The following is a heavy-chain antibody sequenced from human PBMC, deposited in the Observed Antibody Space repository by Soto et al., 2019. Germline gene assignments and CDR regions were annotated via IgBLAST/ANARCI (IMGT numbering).Heavy chain of an antibody. D-gene: IGHD6-6*01. Sequence: EVQLLESGGGLVQPGGSLRLSCAASGFTFSSYAMSWVRQAPGKGLEWVSAISGSGGSTYYADSVKGRFTISRDNSKNTRYLQMNSLRAEDTAVYYCAKDCSSSPDAFDIWGQGTMVTVSS. J-gene: IGHJ3*02. CDR3: AKDCSSSPDAFDI. V-gene: IGHV3-23*01. CDR2: ISGSGGST. CDR1: GFTFSSYA.